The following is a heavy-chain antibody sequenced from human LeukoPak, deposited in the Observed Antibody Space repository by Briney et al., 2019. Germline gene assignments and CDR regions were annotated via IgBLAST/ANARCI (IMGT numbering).Heavy chain of an antibody. V-gene: IGHV3-7*01. Sequence: GRSLRLSCAASGFVFRNYFMSWVRQAPGKGLEWVASIMNDGSEKYYVDSVRGRYTISRDNSKNTLYLQMNSLRAEDTAVYYCAREDSSGLYGMDVWGQGTTVTVSS. CDR1: GFVFRNYF. J-gene: IGHJ6*02. D-gene: IGHD3-22*01. CDR3: AREDSSGLYGMDV. CDR2: IMNDGSEK.